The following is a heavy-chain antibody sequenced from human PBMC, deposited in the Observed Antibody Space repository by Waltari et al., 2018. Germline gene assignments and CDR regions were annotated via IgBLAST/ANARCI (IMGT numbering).Heavy chain of an antibody. CDR2: ITNDGKHT. D-gene: IGHD3-16*01. CDR1: GFTFSRFF. J-gene: IGHJ4*02. Sequence: LVQPGGSLRLSCAASGFTFSRFFMMWVRQPPGKGLEWVSVITNDGKHTFYSDSVTGRFTVSRDNSKNMMYLQMNSLRPEDTALYFCARGHWGDYWGQGSLVTVSS. CDR3: ARGHWGDY. V-gene: IGHV3-23*03.